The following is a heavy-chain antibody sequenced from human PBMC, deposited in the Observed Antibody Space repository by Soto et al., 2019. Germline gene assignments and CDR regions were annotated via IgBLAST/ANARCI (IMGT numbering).Heavy chain of an antibody. D-gene: IGHD3-22*01. CDR1: GFTFGDYA. Sequence: KPGGSLRLSCTASGFTFGDYAMSWFRQAPGKGLEWVGFIRSKAYGGTTEYAASVKGRFTISRDDSKSIAYLQMNSLKTEDTAVYYCTRAPSRITMIVVGFDYWGQGTLVTVSS. J-gene: IGHJ4*02. CDR3: TRAPSRITMIVVGFDY. V-gene: IGHV3-49*05. CDR2: IRSKAYGGTT.